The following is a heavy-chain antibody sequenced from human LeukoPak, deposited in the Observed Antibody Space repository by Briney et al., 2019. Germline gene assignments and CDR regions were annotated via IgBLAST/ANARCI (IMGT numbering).Heavy chain of an antibody. D-gene: IGHD3-9*01. Sequence: ASVKVSCKASGYTFTSYGISWVRQAPGQGLEWMGWISAYNGNTNYAQKLQGRVTMTTDTSTSTAYMELRSLRSDDTAVYYCARVMYYAILTGYSALDYWGQGTLVTVSS. CDR3: ARVMYYAILTGYSALDY. CDR1: GYTFTSYG. J-gene: IGHJ4*02. CDR2: ISAYNGNT. V-gene: IGHV1-18*04.